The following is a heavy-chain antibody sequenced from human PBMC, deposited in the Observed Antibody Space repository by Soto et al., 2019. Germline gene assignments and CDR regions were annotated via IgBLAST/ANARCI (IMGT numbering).Heavy chain of an antibody. D-gene: IGHD1-26*01. Sequence: GESLKISCKGSGYSFASHWVAWVHQMPEKGLEWIGTIYPGDSDTKYSSAFRGHVTISADTSVSTAYLQWRSLEATDSAIYYCARYSGSYWHYLDFWGQGTLVTVSS. J-gene: IGHJ4*02. CDR1: GYSFASHW. V-gene: IGHV5-51*07. CDR3: ARYSGSYWHYLDF. CDR2: IYPGDSDT.